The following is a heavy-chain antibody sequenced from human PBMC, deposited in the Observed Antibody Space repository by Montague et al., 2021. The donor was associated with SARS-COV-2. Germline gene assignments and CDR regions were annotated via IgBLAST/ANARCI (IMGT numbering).Heavy chain of an antibody. CDR3: ARVHFVSSGWYPDAFDI. V-gene: IGHV4-31*03. CDR1: GGSINSGGYY. D-gene: IGHD6-19*01. CDR2: IYYSGST. J-gene: IGHJ3*02. Sequence: TRSLTCTVSGGSINSGGYYWSWIRQHPGKGLEWIGYIYYSGSTYYNPSLKSRLTISVDTSKSQFSLKLSSVTAADTAVYYCARVHFVSSGWYPDAFDIWGQGTMVTVSS.